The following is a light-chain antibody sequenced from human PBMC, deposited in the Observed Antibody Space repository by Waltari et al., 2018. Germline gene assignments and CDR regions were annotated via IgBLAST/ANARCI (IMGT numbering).Light chain of an antibody. Sequence: DVVMTQSPLSLPVTLGQPASISCRSSQSLVHSDGNTYLNWFQQRPGQSPRRLFYRVSNRDSGVPGRFRGGGSGTDFTLKITRVEAEDVGVYYCMQGTHWPWTFGQGTKVEVK. CDR2: RVS. V-gene: IGKV2-30*02. CDR1: QSLVHSDGNTY. J-gene: IGKJ1*01. CDR3: MQGTHWPWT.